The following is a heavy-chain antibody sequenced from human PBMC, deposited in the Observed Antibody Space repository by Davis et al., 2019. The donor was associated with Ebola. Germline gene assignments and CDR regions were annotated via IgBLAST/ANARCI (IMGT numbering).Heavy chain of an antibody. V-gene: IGHV4-30-4*02. CDR1: GGSISSGDYY. CDR3: ARVGRWLQFAEYYFDY. J-gene: IGHJ4*02. D-gene: IGHD5-24*01. Sequence: MPSETLSLTCTVSGGSISSGDYYWSWIRQPPGKGLEWIGYIYYSGSTYYNPSLKSRVTISVDTSKNQFSLKLSSVTAADTAVYYCARVGRWLQFAEYYFDYWGQGTLVTVSS. CDR2: IYYSGST.